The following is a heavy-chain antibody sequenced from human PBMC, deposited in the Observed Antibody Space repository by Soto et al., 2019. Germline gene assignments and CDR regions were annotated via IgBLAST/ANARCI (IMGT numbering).Heavy chain of an antibody. J-gene: IGHJ3*02. D-gene: IGHD3-22*01. Sequence: PSVKVSCKASGGTFSSYAISWVRQAPGQGLEWMGGIIPIFGTANYAQKFQGRVTITADESTSTAYMELSSLRSGDTAVYYCASLEYYYDSSGYYDPLRIWGQGSMVTVS. CDR1: GGTFSSYA. V-gene: IGHV1-69*13. CDR3: ASLEYYYDSSGYYDPLRI. CDR2: IIPIFGTA.